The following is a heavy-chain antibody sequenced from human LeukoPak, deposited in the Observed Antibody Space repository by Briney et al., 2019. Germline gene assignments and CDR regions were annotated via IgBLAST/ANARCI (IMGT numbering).Heavy chain of an antibody. CDR3: AREVCYDSSGCDAFDI. CDR1: GYTFTSYY. Sequence: ASVKVSCTASGYTFTSYYMHWVRQAPGQGLEWMGIINPSGGSTSYAQKFQGRVTMTRDTSTSTVYMELSSLRSEDTAVYYCAREVCYDSSGCDAFDIWGQGTMVTVSS. J-gene: IGHJ3*02. V-gene: IGHV1-46*01. CDR2: INPSGGST. D-gene: IGHD3-22*01.